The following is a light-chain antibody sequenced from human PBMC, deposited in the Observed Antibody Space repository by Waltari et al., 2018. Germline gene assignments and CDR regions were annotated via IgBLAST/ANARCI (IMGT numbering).Light chain of an antibody. V-gene: IGLV1-40*01. J-gene: IGLJ2*01. CDR1: SSNIGAGYD. Sequence: QSGLTQPPSVSGAPGPRVTISCTGSSSNIGAGYDAHWYQLLPGTAPKLLIYGNSNRPSGVPDRFSGSKSGTSASLAITGLQAEDEADYYCQSYDSSLSGSVFGGGTKLTVL. CDR3: QSYDSSLSGSV. CDR2: GNS.